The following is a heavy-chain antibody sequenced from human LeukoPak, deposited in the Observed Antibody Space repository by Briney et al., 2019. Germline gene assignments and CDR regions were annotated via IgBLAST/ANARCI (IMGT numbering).Heavy chain of an antibody. CDR1: GVTFSSYS. V-gene: IGHV3-30*18. CDR3: AKDGRGTFDY. Sequence: GRSLRLSCAASGVTFSSYSMHWVRQAPGKGLEWVAVISYDGSNKYYADSVKGRFTISRDNSKNTLYLQMNSLRVEDTAVYYCAKDGRGTFDYWGQGTLVTVSS. J-gene: IGHJ4*02. D-gene: IGHD1-1*01. CDR2: ISYDGSNK.